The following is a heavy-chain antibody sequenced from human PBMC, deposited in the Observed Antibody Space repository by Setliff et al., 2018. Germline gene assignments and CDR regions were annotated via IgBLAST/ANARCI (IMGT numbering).Heavy chain of an antibody. Sequence: VKVSCKASGYGFTSYGISWVRQAPGQGLEWMGWISPYNGDTSYTQKLQDRVTMTTDISTSTAFMELRSLTSDDTAIYYCARDTYNPNWYGDRSFEYWGQGTLVTVS. CDR1: GYGFTSYG. J-gene: IGHJ4*02. V-gene: IGHV1-18*01. D-gene: IGHD1-1*01. CDR3: ARDTYNPNWYGDRSFEY. CDR2: ISPYNGDT.